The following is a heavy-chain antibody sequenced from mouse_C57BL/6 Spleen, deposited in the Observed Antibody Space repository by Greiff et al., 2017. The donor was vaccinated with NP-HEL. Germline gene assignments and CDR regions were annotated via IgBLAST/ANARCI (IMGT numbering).Heavy chain of an antibody. CDR2: IDPEDGET. CDR1: GFNIKDYY. V-gene: IGHV14-2*01. CDR3: ARWRYDPMDY. Sequence: EVQLQQSGAELVKPGASVKLSCTASGFNIKDYYMHWVKQRTEQGLEWIGRIDPEDGETKYAPKFPGKATITADTSSNTAYLQLSSLTSEDTAVYYCARWRYDPMDYWGQGTSETVSS. J-gene: IGHJ4*01. D-gene: IGHD2-3*01.